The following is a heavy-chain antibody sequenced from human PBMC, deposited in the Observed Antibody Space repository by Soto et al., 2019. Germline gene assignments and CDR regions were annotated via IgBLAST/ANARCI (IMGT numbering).Heavy chain of an antibody. CDR3: ARGRVSTRTFDY. CDR2: IYPSDSDT. J-gene: IGHJ4*02. D-gene: IGHD1-1*01. V-gene: IGHV5-51*01. CDR1: GYNFAGYW. Sequence: PGESLKISCKGSGYNFAGYWIAWVRQMPGKGLELMGVIYPSDSDTRYRPSFQGQVTISADKSISSAYLQWSSLRASDTAMYYCARGRVSTRTFDYWGQGTPVTVS.